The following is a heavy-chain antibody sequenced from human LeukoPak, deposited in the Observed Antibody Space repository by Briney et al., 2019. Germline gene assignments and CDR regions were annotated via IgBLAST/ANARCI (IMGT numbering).Heavy chain of an antibody. CDR1: GGSISSYY. CDR2: IYYSGST. V-gene: IGHV4-59*08. Sequence: NPSETLSLTCTVSGGSISSYYWSWIRQPPGKGLEWIGYIYYSGSTNYNPSLKSRVTISVDTSKNQFSLKLSSVTAADTAVYYCARVSSWPNYIDYWGQGTLVTVSS. CDR3: ARVSSWPNYIDY. D-gene: IGHD6-13*01. J-gene: IGHJ4*02.